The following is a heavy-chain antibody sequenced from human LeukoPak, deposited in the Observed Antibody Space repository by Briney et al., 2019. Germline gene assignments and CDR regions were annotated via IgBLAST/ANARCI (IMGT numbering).Heavy chain of an antibody. CDR3: ARDEGLYGSGSYSPPDF. J-gene: IGHJ1*01. CDR2: ILDDGSKK. D-gene: IGHD3-10*01. V-gene: IGHV3-30*04. Sequence: GGSLRLSCAASGFTFRRYSMYWVRQAPGKGLEWVAFILDDGSKKYYADSAKGRFIISRDNSENTLYLQINSLRVDDTALYYCARDEGLYGSGSYSPPDFWGQGTLVIVSS. CDR1: GFTFRRYS.